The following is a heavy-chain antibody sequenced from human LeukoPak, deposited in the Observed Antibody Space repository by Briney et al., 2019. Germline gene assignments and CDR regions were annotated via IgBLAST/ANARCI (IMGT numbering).Heavy chain of an antibody. CDR2: INAGNGNT. Sequence: VASVKVSCKASGYTFTSYAMHWVRQAPGQRLEWMGWINAGNGNTKYSQKFQGRVTITRDTSASTAYMELSSLRSEDTAVYYCARDFSRYGDYDYWGQGTLVTVSS. D-gene: IGHD4-17*01. V-gene: IGHV1-3*01. J-gene: IGHJ4*02. CDR3: ARDFSRYGDYDY. CDR1: GYTFTSYA.